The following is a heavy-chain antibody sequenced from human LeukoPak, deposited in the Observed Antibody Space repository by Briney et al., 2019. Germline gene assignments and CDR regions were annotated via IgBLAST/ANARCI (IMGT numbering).Heavy chain of an antibody. J-gene: IGHJ4*02. CDR3: AKDLHDYKPQRFDY. V-gene: IGHV3-11*01. D-gene: IGHD4-4*01. CDR1: GFTFSDYY. Sequence: GGSLRLSCAASGFTFSDYYMSWIRQAPGKGLEWVSYISSSGSTIYYADSVKGRFTISRDNSKNTLYLQMNSLRAEDTAVYYCAKDLHDYKPQRFDYWGQGTLVTVSS. CDR2: ISSSGSTI.